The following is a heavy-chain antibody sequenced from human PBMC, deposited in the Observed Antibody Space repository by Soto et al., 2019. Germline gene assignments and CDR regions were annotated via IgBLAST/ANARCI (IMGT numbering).Heavy chain of an antibody. CDR2: ISYDDGDNK. CDR1: GFTFSSFS. V-gene: IGHV3-30-3*01. J-gene: IGHJ4*02. Sequence: QVQLVESGGGVVPPGTSLRLSCAASGFTFSSFSMHWVRQAPGKGLEWVAVISYDDGDNKYYADSVRGRFTISRDNPKNTLYLQMISLRPEDTAVYYCARTRVVSGTPDFAYWGQGTLVTVSS. CDR3: ARTRVVSGTPDFAY. D-gene: IGHD4-4*01.